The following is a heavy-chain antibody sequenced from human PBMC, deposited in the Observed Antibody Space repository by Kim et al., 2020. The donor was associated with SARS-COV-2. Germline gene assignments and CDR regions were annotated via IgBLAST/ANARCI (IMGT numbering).Heavy chain of an antibody. Sequence: ASVKVSCRSSGYTFTSYDINWVRQATGQGLEWMGWMNPNSGNTGYAQKFQGRVTMTRNTSISTAYMELSSLRSEDTAVYYCARVPALTWIQLRSPYYYYGMDVWGQGTTVTVSS. J-gene: IGHJ6*02. D-gene: IGHD5-18*01. V-gene: IGHV1-8*01. CDR3: ARVPALTWIQLRSPYYYYGMDV. CDR1: GYTFTSYD. CDR2: MNPNSGNT.